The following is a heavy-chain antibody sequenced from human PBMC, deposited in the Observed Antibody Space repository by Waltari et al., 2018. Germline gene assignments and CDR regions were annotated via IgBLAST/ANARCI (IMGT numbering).Heavy chain of an antibody. CDR1: GFTFSSYA. CDR2: ISGSGGST. CDR3: APTSPMIVGY. V-gene: IGHV3-23*01. Sequence: EVQLLESGGGLVQPGGSLRLSCAASGFTFSSYAMSWVRQAPGKGLEWVSAISGSGGSTYYADAVKGRFIISRDNSKHTLYLQMNSLRAEDTAVYYCAPTSPMIVGYWGQGTLVTVSS. D-gene: IGHD3-22*01. J-gene: IGHJ4*02.